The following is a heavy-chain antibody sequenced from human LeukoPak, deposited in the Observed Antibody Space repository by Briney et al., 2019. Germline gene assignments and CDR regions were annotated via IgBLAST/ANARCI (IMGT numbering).Heavy chain of an antibody. Sequence: GASVKVSCKASGYTFTGYYMHWVRRAPGQGLEWMGWINPNSGGTNYAQKFQGRVTMTRDTSISTAYMELSRLRSDDTAVYYCARGLYSYGQYYFDYWGQGTLVTVSS. V-gene: IGHV1-2*02. D-gene: IGHD5-18*01. CDR1: GYTFTGYY. J-gene: IGHJ4*02. CDR3: ARGLYSYGQYYFDY. CDR2: INPNSGGT.